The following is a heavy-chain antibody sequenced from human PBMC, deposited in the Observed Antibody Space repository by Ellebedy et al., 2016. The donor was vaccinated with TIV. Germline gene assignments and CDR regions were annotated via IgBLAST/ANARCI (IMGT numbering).Heavy chain of an antibody. J-gene: IGHJ6*02. V-gene: IGHV1-46*01. D-gene: IGHD5-24*01. CDR3: ARERVEMATIIGYYYYGMDV. Sequence: ASVKVSXKASGYTFTSYYMHWVRQAPGQGLEWMGIINPSGGSTSYAQKFQGRVTMTRDTSTSTVYMELSSLRSEDTAVYYCARERVEMATIIGYYYYGMDVWGQGTTVTVSS. CDR1: GYTFTSYY. CDR2: INPSGGST.